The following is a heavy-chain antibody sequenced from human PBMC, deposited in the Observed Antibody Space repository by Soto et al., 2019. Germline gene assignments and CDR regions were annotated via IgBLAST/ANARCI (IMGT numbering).Heavy chain of an antibody. CDR3: ARGRNWNPRGYYSHYGLDV. J-gene: IGHJ6*02. V-gene: IGHV3-30*01. D-gene: IGHD1-1*01. Sequence: GGSLRLSCTASRFIFSNYEMYWVRQAPGKGPEWVAVISYDGGSTYYADSVKGRFTISRDNSRDTLYLHMNSLRAEDTAIYFCARGRNWNPRGYYSHYGLDVWGQGTTVTVSS. CDR2: ISYDGGST. CDR1: RFIFSNYE.